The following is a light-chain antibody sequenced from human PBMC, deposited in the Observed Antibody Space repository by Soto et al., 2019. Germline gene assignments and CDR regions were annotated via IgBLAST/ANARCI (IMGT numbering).Light chain of an antibody. Sequence: MTQSPATLSVSPGERATLSCRAGQTIYSNVAWYQQKPGKAPKLLIYDASSLESGVPSRFSGSGSGTEFTLTISSLQPDDFATYYCQQYNSYPITFGQGTRLEIK. CDR1: QTIYSN. V-gene: IGKV1-5*01. CDR3: QQYNSYPIT. J-gene: IGKJ5*01. CDR2: DAS.